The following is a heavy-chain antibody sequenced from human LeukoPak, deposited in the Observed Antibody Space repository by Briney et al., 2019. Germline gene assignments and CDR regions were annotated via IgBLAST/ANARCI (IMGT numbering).Heavy chain of an antibody. J-gene: IGHJ3*02. CDR1: GFTFSSYA. Sequence: GRSLRLSCAASGFTFSSYAMHWVRQAPGKGLEWVAVISYDGGNKYYADSVKGRFTISRDNSKNTLYLQMNSLRAEDTAVYYCAKLIVVPRNAFDIWGQGTMVTVSS. CDR3: AKLIVVPRNAFDI. CDR2: ISYDGGNK. D-gene: IGHD2-21*01. V-gene: IGHV3-30-3*01.